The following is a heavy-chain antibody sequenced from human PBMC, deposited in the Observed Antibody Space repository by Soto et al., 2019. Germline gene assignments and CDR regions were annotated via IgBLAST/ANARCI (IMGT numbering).Heavy chain of an antibody. CDR1: GFTFSKAW. J-gene: IGHJ4*01. CDR3: TTDSYITVTPVRLDY. Sequence: EVQLVETGGGLVRPGGSLTLACGASGFTFSKAWINWVSEAPVKGLEGVGRVKSKTHGGTTDFAASVKGRFAISRDDSISMAFMRMNSLKIEDTAVYYCTTDSYITVTPVRLDYWGHGTLVTVSS. D-gene: IGHD4-4*01. V-gene: IGHV3-15*07. CDR2: VKSKTHGGTT.